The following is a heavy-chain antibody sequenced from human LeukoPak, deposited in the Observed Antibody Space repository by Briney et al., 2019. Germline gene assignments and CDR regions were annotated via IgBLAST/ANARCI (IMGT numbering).Heavy chain of an antibody. Sequence: PGGSLRLSCAASGFTFSSYAMSWVRQAPGKGLEWVSVISGSGGSTYYADSVKGRFAISRDNSKNTLDLQMNSLKAEDTAIYYCAKSFHSSGWFYYYGMDVWGQGTTVTVSS. V-gene: IGHV3-23*01. D-gene: IGHD6-19*01. CDR1: GFTFSSYA. J-gene: IGHJ6*02. CDR3: AKSFHSSGWFYYYGMDV. CDR2: ISGSGGST.